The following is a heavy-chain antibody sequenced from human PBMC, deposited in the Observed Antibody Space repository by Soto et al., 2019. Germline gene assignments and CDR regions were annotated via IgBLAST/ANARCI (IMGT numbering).Heavy chain of an antibody. J-gene: IGHJ4*02. CDR1: GFTFDDYA. CDR3: AKGRRRFLEWYQGGFDY. V-gene: IGHV3-9*01. Sequence: GGSLRLSCAASGFTFDDYAMHWVRQAPGKGLEWVSGISWNSGSIGYADSVKGRFTISRDNAKNSLYLQMNSLRAEDTALYYCAKGRRRFLEWYQGGFDYWGQGTLVTVSS. CDR2: ISWNSGSI. D-gene: IGHD3-3*01.